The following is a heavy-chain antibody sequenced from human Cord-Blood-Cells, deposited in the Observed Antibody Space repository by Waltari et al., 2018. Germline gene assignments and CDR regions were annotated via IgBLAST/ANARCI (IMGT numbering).Heavy chain of an antibody. CDR1: GFSLSNARMG. V-gene: IGHV2-26*01. D-gene: IGHD6-19*01. CDR3: ARTPVYSSGWYYFDY. CDR2: IFSNDEK. J-gene: IGHJ4*02. Sequence: QVTLKESGPVLVKPTETLTLTCTVSGFSLSNARMGLSWIRQPPGKALEWLAHIFSNDEKSYSTSLKSRLTISKDTSKSQVVLTMTNMDPVDTATYYCARTPVYSSGWYYFDYWGQGTLVTVSS.